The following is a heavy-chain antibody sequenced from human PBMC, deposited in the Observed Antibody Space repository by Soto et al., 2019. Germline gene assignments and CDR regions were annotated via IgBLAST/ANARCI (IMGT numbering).Heavy chain of an antibody. J-gene: IGHJ4*02. V-gene: IGHV3-23*01. Sequence: GGSLRLSCAASGLTFTNYAMAWVHQAPGKGLEWVSAISGSGDTTHYSDSVRGRFTISRDSSKNTLYLQMNSLRAEDTAVYYCAKGPVATIPPRVDFWGQGTLVTVSS. D-gene: IGHD5-12*01. CDR1: GLTFTNYA. CDR2: ISGSGDTT. CDR3: AKGPVATIPPRVDF.